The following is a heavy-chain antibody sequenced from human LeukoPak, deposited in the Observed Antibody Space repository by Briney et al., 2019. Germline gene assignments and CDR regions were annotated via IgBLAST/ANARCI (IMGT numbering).Heavy chain of an antibody. J-gene: IGHJ4*02. V-gene: IGHV3-20*04. D-gene: IGHD5-12*01. CDR3: ASLIVATGGEDY. CDR2: INWNGGST. Sequence: GGSLRLSCAASGFTFDDYGMSWVRQVPGKGLEWVSGINWNGGSTGYADSVKGRFTISRDNAKNSLYLQMNSLRAEDTALYYCASLIVATGGEDYWGQATLVTVSS. CDR1: GFTFDDYG.